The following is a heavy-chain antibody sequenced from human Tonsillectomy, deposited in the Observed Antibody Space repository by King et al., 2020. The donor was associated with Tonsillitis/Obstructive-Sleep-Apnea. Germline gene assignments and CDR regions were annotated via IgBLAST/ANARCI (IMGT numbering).Heavy chain of an antibody. CDR2: ISYDGHT. J-gene: IGHJ3*02. V-gene: IGHV4-59*01. D-gene: IGHD5-12*01. CDR1: GGSISGDS. CDR3: ASDPRGSPRNTFDI. Sequence: QLQESGPGLVKPSETLSLTCTVSGGSISGDSWSWIRQPPGKGLDWLGYISYDGHTNYNPSLESRVTISVGPSKNQFSLKLNSMTAADTAVYYCASDPRGSPRNTFDIWGLGTMVTVSS.